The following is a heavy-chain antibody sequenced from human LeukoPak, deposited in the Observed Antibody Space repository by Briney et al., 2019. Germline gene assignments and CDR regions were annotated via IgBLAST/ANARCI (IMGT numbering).Heavy chain of an antibody. D-gene: IGHD3-3*01. CDR3: ARRGGFWSGYLVRYYGMDV. CDR1: GYTFTSYD. Sequence: ASVKVSCKASGYTFTSYDINWVRQATGQGLEWMGWMNPNSGNTGYAQKFQGRVTMTRSTSISTAYMELSRLRSEDTAVYYCARRGGFWSGYLVRYYGMDVWGQGTTVTVSS. V-gene: IGHV1-8*01. CDR2: MNPNSGNT. J-gene: IGHJ6*02.